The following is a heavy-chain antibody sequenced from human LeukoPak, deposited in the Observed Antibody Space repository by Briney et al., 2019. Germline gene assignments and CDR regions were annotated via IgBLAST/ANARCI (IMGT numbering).Heavy chain of an antibody. J-gene: IGHJ4*02. CDR2: INGDGSST. CDR1: GFTFSSYW. CDR3: ARSGGYSYGEGYFDY. V-gene: IGHV3-74*01. Sequence: PGGSLRLSCAASGFTFSSYWMNWVRQAPGKGLVWVSRINGDGSSTTYADSVKGRFTISRDNSKNSLYLQMNSLRAEDTAVYYCARSGGYSYGEGYFDYWGQGTLVTVSS. D-gene: IGHD5-18*01.